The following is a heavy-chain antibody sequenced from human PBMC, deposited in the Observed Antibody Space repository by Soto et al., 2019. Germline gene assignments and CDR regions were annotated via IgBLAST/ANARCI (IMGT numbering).Heavy chain of an antibody. CDR1: GGSISSYY. Sequence: PSETRSLTCTVSGGSISSYYWSWIRQPPGKGLEWIGYIYYSGSTNYNPSLKSRVTISVDTSKNQFSLKLSSVTAADTAVYYCARDLIAAADTGGWFDPWGQGTLVTVS. CDR2: IYYSGST. D-gene: IGHD6-13*01. V-gene: IGHV4-59*01. CDR3: ARDLIAAADTGGWFDP. J-gene: IGHJ5*02.